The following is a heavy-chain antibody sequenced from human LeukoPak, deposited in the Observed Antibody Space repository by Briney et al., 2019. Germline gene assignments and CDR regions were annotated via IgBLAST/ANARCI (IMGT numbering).Heavy chain of an antibody. J-gene: IGHJ3*02. V-gene: IGHV4-39*01. D-gene: IGHD6-19*01. Sequence: SETLSLTCTVSGGSISSSSYYWGWIRQPPGKGLEWIGSIYYSGSTYYNSSLKSRITISVDTSKNQFSLKLSSVTAADTAVYYCARQRVAVADDAFDIWGQGTMVTVSS. CDR2: IYYSGST. CDR1: GGSISSSSYY. CDR3: ARQRVAVADDAFDI.